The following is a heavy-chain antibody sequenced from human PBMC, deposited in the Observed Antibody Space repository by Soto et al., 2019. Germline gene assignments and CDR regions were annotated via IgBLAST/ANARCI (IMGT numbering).Heavy chain of an antibody. D-gene: IGHD2-2*01. CDR1: GFTFRNAW. CDR3: TTEGGYCSSTRCYGANWFDP. J-gene: IGHJ5*02. CDR2: IKGKTDGGTT. V-gene: IGHV3-15*01. Sequence: GGSLRLSCAASGFTFRNAWLSWVRQAPGKGLEWVGRIKGKTDGGTTDYAARVKGRFTSSRDDSKNTLYLQMNSLKTEDAAVYYYTTEGGYCSSTRCYGANWFDPWGKRTLVTVSS.